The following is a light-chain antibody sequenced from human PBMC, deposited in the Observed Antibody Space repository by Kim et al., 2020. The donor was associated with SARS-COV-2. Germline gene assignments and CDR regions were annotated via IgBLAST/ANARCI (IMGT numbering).Light chain of an antibody. Sequence: EIVMTQSPATPSVSPGERATLSCRASQSVSNNLGWYQQKRGQAPRLLIYGASTRATGIPARFSGSGSGTEFTLTISSLQSEDFAVYYCQQYNNWRLTFGQGTKVDIK. V-gene: IGKV3-15*01. J-gene: IGKJ1*01. CDR3: QQYNNWRLT. CDR2: GAS. CDR1: QSVSNN.